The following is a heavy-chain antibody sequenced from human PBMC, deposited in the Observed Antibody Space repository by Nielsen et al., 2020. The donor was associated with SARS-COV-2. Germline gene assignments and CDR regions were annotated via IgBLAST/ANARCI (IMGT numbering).Heavy chain of an antibody. D-gene: IGHD3/OR15-3a*01. CDR1: GYTFTSFY. CDR3: ARARATIFGLVMSYGMDV. Sequence: ASVKVSCKASGYTFTSFYLHWVRQAPGQGLEWMGIINPSGATTIYAQKFQGTVTMTRDASISTVYMELTSDDTAVYYCARARATIFGLVMSYGMDVWGQGTTVAVSS. J-gene: IGHJ6*02. CDR2: INPSGATT. V-gene: IGHV1-46*01.